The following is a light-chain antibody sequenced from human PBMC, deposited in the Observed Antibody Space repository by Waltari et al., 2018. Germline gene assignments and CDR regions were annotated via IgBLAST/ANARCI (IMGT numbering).Light chain of an antibody. V-gene: IGKV3-11*01. CDR2: GAS. CDR3: QQRAGWPLYS. CDR1: QSVGGY. J-gene: IGKJ2*01. Sequence: EIVLTQSPDTLSLSPGDRATLSCRASQSVGGYLAWYQHKPGQAPRLLISGASNRATGIPARFSGSGSGTDFTLTISSLEPEDFAVYYCQQRAGWPLYSFGQGTRLEI.